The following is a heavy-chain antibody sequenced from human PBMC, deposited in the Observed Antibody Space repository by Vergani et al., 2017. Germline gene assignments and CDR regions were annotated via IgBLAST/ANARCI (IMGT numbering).Heavy chain of an antibody. V-gene: IGHV3-15*01. D-gene: IGHD1-26*01. CDR1: GFPFSNAW. CDR3: TTITSTGATVDYYGMDV. Sequence: EVQLVESGGGLVKPGGSLRLSCAASGFPFSNAWMSWVRQAPGKGLEWVGRIKSKTDGGTTDYAAPVKGRFTISRDDSKNTLYLQMNSLKTEDTAVYYCTTITSTGATVDYYGMDVWGQGTTVTVSS. J-gene: IGHJ6*02. CDR2: IKSKTDGGTT.